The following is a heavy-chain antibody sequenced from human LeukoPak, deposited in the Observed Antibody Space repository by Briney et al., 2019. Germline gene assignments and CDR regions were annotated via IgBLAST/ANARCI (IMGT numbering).Heavy chain of an antibody. J-gene: IGHJ4*02. CDR2: INTNTGNP. Sequence: ASVKVSCKASGYTFTNYAVHWVRQAPGQGLEWMGWINTNTGNPTYAQGFTGRFVFSLDTSVSTAYLQISSLKAEDTAVYYCARDDVAAGPSNFDYWGQGTLVTVSS. V-gene: IGHV7-4-1*02. D-gene: IGHD6-13*01. CDR3: ARDDVAAGPSNFDY. CDR1: GYTFTNYA.